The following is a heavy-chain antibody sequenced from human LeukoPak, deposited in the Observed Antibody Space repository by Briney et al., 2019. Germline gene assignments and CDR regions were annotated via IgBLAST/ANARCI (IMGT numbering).Heavy chain of an antibody. V-gene: IGHV4-59*01. D-gene: IGHD5-12*01. J-gene: IGHJ6*03. Sequence: SETLSLTCTVSGDSISTYYWSWIRQPPGKGLEWIGYICYSGSTNYNPSLKSRVTISVDTSKNQFSLKLSSVTAADTAVYYCARVANSGYGFYYYYYMDVWGKGTTVTISS. CDR1: GDSISTYY. CDR3: ARVANSGYGFYYYYYMDV. CDR2: ICYSGST.